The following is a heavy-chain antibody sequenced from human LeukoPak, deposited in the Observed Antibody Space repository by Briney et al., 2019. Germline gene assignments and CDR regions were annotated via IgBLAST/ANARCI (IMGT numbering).Heavy chain of an antibody. D-gene: IGHD1-26*01. V-gene: IGHV3-23*01. Sequence: GGSLRPSCAASGFTFSSYAMSWVRQAPGKGLEWVSAISGSGGSTYYADSVKGRFTISRDNSKNTLYLQMNSLRAEDTAVYYCAKVITSGSYHFDYWGQGTLVTVSS. CDR2: ISGSGGST. CDR1: GFTFSSYA. J-gene: IGHJ4*02. CDR3: AKVITSGSYHFDY.